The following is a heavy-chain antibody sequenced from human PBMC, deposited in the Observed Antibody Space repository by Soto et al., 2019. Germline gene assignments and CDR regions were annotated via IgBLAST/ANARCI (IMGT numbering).Heavy chain of an antibody. CDR3: ARAKAPLYSSSWYWFDP. CDR1: GGSISSYY. J-gene: IGHJ5*02. CDR2: ICYSGST. D-gene: IGHD6-13*01. V-gene: IGHV4-59*08. Sequence: SETLSLTCTVSGGSISSYYWSWIRQPPGKGLEWIGYICYSGSTNYNPSLKSRVTISVDTSKNQFSLKLSSVTAADTAVYYCARAKAPLYSSSWYWFDPWGQGTLVTVSS.